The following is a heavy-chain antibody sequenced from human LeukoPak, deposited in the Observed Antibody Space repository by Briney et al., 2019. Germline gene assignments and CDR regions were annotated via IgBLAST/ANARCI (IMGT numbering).Heavy chain of an antibody. Sequence: SETLSLTCTVSGGSISSYYWSWIRQPPGKGLEWIGEINHSGSTNYNPSLKSRVTISVDTSKNQFSLKLSSVTAADTAVYYCARGIRYYDSSGYYFYDYWGQGTLVTVSS. V-gene: IGHV4-34*01. CDR1: GGSISSYY. CDR2: INHSGST. D-gene: IGHD3-22*01. CDR3: ARGIRYYDSSGYYFYDY. J-gene: IGHJ4*02.